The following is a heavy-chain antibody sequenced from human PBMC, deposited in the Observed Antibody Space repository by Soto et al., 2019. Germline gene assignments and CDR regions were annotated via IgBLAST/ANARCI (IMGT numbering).Heavy chain of an antibody. J-gene: IGHJ5*02. Sequence: TLSLTCAISGDSVSSNSVSWNWIRQSPSRGLEWLGRTYYRSKWYSDYAVSVKGRLTINPDTSKNQMSLQLSSVTPEDTAVYYCVRNIDDSWLDHWSQGTLVTVSS. CDR1: GDSVSSNSVS. D-gene: IGHD2-15*01. CDR2: TYYRSKWYS. V-gene: IGHV6-1*01. CDR3: VRNIDDSWLDH.